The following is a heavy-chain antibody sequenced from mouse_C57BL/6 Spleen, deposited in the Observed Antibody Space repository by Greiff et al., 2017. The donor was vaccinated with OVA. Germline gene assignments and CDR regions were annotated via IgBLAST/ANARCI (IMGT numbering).Heavy chain of an antibody. D-gene: IGHD2-4*01. CDR3: ASPIYYDYDRFAY. CDR2: INPSSGYT. J-gene: IGHJ3*01. Sequence: QVQLQQSGAELAKPGASVKLSCTASGYTFTSYWMHWVKQRPGQGLEWIGYINPSSGYTKYNQKFKDKATLTADKSSSTAYMQLSSLTYEDSAVYYCASPIYYDYDRFAYWGQGTLVTVSA. CDR1: GYTFTSYW. V-gene: IGHV1-7*01.